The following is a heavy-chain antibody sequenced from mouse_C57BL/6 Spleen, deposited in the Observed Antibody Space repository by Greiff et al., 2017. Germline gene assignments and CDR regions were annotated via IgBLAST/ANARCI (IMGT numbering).Heavy chain of an antibody. V-gene: IGHV1-54*01. CDR2: INPGSGGT. J-gene: IGHJ1*03. Sequence: QVQLKESGAELVRPGTSVKVSCKASGYAFTNYLIEWVKQRPGQGLEWIGVINPGSGGTNYNEKFKGKATLTADKSSSTAYMQLSSLTSEDSAVYFCARRGSTGYFDVWDTGTTVTVSS. CDR1: GYAFTNYL. CDR3: ARRGSTGYFDV.